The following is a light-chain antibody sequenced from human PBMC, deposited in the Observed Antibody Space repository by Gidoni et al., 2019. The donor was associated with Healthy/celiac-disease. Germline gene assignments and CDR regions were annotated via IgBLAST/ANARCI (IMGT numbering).Light chain of an antibody. V-gene: IGLV2-11*01. CDR1: SSHVGGYNY. J-gene: IGLJ2*01. Sequence: QSALTQPRSVSGSPGQSVTISCTGTSSHVGGYNYVAWYQQHPGKAPKLMIYDVSTLPSGVPDRFSGAKSGNTASLTISGLQAEDEADYYCCSYAGSYTFGVFGGGTKLTVL. CDR2: DVS. CDR3: CSYAGSYTFGV.